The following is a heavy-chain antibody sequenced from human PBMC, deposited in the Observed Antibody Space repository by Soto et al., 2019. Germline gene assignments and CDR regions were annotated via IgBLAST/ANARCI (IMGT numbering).Heavy chain of an antibody. CDR1: GYTFTAYY. V-gene: IGHV1-2*02. J-gene: IGHJ6*02. CDR2: INPKFGDT. CDR3: ARNMDYYYGRGSGNGHGV. D-gene: IGHD3-10*02. Sequence: QVQLVQSGAEVKEPGDSVRVSCEASGYTFTAYYIHWVRQAPGQGLEWMGWINPKFGDTTYAQEFQGRVSMTRDMSISTVYMELSRLTSDDTAIYYCARNMDYYYGRGSGNGHGVWGQGTTVTVFS.